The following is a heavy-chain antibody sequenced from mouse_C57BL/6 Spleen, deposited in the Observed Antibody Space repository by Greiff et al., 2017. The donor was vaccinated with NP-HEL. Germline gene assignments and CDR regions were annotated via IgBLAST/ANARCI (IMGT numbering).Heavy chain of an antibody. V-gene: IGHV5-17*01. CDR3: ARTIYDYSTAMDY. J-gene: IGHJ4*01. Sequence: EVHLVESGGGLVKPGGSLKLSCAASGFTFSDYGMHWVRQAPEKGLEWVAYISSGSSTIYYADTVKGRFTISRDNAKNTLFLQMTSLRSEDTAMYYCARTIYDYSTAMDYWGQGTSVTVSS. CDR2: ISSGSSTI. CDR1: GFTFSDYG. D-gene: IGHD2-4*01.